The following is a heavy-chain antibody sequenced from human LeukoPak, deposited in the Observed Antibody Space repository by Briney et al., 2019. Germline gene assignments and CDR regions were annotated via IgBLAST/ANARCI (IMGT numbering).Heavy chain of an antibody. CDR1: GFTFSSYS. CDR2: ISSSSSYI. J-gene: IGHJ4*02. V-gene: IGHV3-21*01. Sequence: GESLRLSCAASGFTFSSYSMNWVRQAPGKGLEWVSSISSSSSYIYYADSVKGRFTISRDNAKNSLYLQMNSLRAEDTAVYYCARDAGYCSSTSCYRFEDYWGQGTLVTVSS. CDR3: ARDAGYCSSTSCYRFEDY. D-gene: IGHD2-2*01.